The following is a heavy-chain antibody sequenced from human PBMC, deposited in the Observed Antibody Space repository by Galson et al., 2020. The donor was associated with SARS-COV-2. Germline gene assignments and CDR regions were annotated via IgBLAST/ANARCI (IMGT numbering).Heavy chain of an antibody. Sequence: ASVKVSCKASGYTFTSYGISWVRQAPGQGLEWMGWISAYNGNTNYAQKLQGRVTMTTDTSTSTAYMELRSLRSDDTAVYYCARDTNLDYHDSSEAPNWFDPWGQGTLVTVSS. CDR3: ARDTNLDYHDSSEAPNWFDP. J-gene: IGHJ5*02. V-gene: IGHV1-18*01. CDR2: ISAYNGNT. D-gene: IGHD3-22*01. CDR1: GYTFTSYG.